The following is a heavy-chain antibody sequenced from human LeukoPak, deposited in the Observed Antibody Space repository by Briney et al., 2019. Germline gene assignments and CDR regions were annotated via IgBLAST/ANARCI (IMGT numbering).Heavy chain of an antibody. J-gene: IGHJ4*02. V-gene: IGHV4-61*02. CDR3: ARETPSRYCSGGSCYS. CDR1: GGSISSGSYY. D-gene: IGHD2-15*01. CDR2: SYTSGST. Sequence: SQTLSLTCTVSGGSISSGSYYWSWIRQRAGKGREWIGRSYTSGSTNYNPSPKSRVTITVDTSKNQFSLKLSSMTAADTAVYYCARETPSRYCSGGSCYSWGQGTLVTVSS.